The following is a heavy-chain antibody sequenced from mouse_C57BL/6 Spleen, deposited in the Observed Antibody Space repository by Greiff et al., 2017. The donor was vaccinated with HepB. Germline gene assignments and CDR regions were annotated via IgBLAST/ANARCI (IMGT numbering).Heavy chain of an antibody. CDR3: ARDRLGRGRYYFDY. CDR1: GFTFSSYA. CDR2: ISDGGSYT. V-gene: IGHV5-4*01. D-gene: IGHD4-1*01. Sequence: EVQGVESGGGLVKPGGSLKLSCAASGFTFSSYAMSWVRQTPEKRLEWVATISDGGSYTYYPDNVKGRFTISRDNAKNNLYLQMSHLKSEDTAMYYCARDRLGRGRYYFDYWGQGTTLTVSS. J-gene: IGHJ2*01.